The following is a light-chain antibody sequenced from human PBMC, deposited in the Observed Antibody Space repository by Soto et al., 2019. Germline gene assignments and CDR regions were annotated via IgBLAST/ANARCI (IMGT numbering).Light chain of an antibody. V-gene: IGLV2-23*01. J-gene: IGLJ2*01. CDR1: SSDVGSYKL. CDR3: CSYAGSFVV. CDR2: EGS. Sequence: QSALTQPASVSGSPGQSITISCTGTSSDVGSYKLVSWYQQHPGKAPKLMISEGSERPSGVSNRFSGSKSGNTASLTISGLQAEDEADYFCCSYAGSFVVFGGGTKVTVL.